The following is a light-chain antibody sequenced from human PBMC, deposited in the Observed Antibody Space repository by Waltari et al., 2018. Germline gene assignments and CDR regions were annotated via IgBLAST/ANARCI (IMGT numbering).Light chain of an antibody. J-gene: IGKJ4*01. V-gene: IGKV1-5*03. Sequence: DIQMSQSPSTLSASVGDRVTITCRATENVKNNLAWNQQKPGKAHKVLIHKAFYLGSGVPSRFSGSGFGTEFTLTISSLQPDDFATYYCQQYNFYPVIFGGGTRVDIK. CDR3: QQYNFYPVI. CDR2: KAF. CDR1: ENVKNN.